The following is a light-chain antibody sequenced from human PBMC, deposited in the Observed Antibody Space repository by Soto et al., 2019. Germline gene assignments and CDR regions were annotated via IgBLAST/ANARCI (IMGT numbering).Light chain of an antibody. Sequence: DIQMTQSPSSLSASVGDRVTITCRASQIISSHLNWYQQKPGRAPRLLIYAASSLQSGVPSRFSGSGSGTDFTLTISSLQPEDFATYYCQQTYSTLPYTFGQGTKLEIK. CDR2: AAS. V-gene: IGKV1-39*01. CDR1: QIISSH. J-gene: IGKJ2*01. CDR3: QQTYSTLPYT.